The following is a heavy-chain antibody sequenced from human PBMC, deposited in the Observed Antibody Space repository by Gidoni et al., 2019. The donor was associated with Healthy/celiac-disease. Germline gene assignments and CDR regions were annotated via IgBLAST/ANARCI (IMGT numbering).Heavy chain of an antibody. D-gene: IGHD6-13*01. CDR1: GFTFSSYD. CDR3: ARGLGPGIAAGQNWFDP. V-gene: IGHV3-13*01. Sequence: EVQLVESGGGLVQPGGSLRLSCAASGFTFSSYDMHWVRQAKGKGLEWVSAIGTAGDTYYPGSVKGRFTISRENAKNSLYLQMNSLRAGDTAVYYCARGLGPGIAAGQNWFDPWGQGTLVTVSS. CDR2: IGTAGDT. J-gene: IGHJ5*02.